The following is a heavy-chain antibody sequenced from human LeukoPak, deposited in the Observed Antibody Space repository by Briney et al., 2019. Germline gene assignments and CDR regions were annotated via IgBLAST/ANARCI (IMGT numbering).Heavy chain of an antibody. V-gene: IGHV1-46*01. Sequence: ASVKVSCKASGYTFTSYYMHWVRQAPGQGLEWMGIINPSGGSTSYAQKFQGRVTMTRDTSTSTVYMELSSLRSEDTAVYYCARGGVVVPRYYYYYMDVWGKGTTVTVSS. CDR2: INPSGGST. CDR1: GYTFTSYY. D-gene: IGHD2-2*01. CDR3: ARGGVVVPRYYYYYMDV. J-gene: IGHJ6*03.